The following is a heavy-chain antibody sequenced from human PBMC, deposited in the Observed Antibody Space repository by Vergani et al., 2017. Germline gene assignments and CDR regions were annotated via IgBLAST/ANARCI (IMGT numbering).Heavy chain of an antibody. J-gene: IGHJ4*02. V-gene: IGHV4-34*01. D-gene: IGHD5-12*01. CDR2: INHSGST. CDR3: ARGRSEGLRGGYFDY. Sequence: QVQLQQWGAGLLKPSETLSLTCAVYGGSFSGYYWSWIRQPPGKGLEWIGEINHSGSTNYNPSLKSRVTISVDTSKNQFSLKLSSVTAADTAVYYCARGRSEGLRGGYFDYWGQGTLVTVSS. CDR1: GGSFSGYY.